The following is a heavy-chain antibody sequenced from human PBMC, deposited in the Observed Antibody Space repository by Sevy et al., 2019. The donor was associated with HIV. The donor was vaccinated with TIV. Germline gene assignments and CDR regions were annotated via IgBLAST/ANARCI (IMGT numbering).Heavy chain of an antibody. CDR1: GFTFSSYA. CDR3: AKDSCVGVCRPPSYFDY. V-gene: IGHV3-23*01. Sequence: GGSLRLSCAASGFTFSSYAMSWVRQAPGKGLEWVSAISGSGGSTYYADSVKGRFTISRDNSKNTLYLQMNSLRAEDTAVYYCAKDSCVGVCRPPSYFDYWGPGTLVTVSS. CDR2: ISGSGGST. J-gene: IGHJ4*02. D-gene: IGHD2-8*01.